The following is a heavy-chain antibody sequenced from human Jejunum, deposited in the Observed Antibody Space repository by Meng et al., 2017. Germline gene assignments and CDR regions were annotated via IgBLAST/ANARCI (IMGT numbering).Heavy chain of an antibody. CDR1: GYTFTDNA. CDR3: ASHTWGLYFFEF. CDR2: INAANGDT. D-gene: IGHD1-26*01. V-gene: IGHV1-3*01. J-gene: IGHJ4*02. Sequence: VRLEQSGAEVKEPGASVSLSCKASGYTFTDNAVHWVRQAPGQGLEWMGWINAANGDTKYSLKFQERITITRDTFARTAYMGLRSLEFEDTAVYYCASHTWGLYFFEFWGQGTLVTVSS.